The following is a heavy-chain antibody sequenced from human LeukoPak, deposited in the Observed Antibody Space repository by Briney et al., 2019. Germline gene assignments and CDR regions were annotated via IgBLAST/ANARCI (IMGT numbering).Heavy chain of an antibody. CDR1: GFTFDDYA. V-gene: IGHV3-43*02. CDR3: AKDKYYDSSGFDY. CDR2: ISGDGGST. Sequence: GGSLRLSCAASGFTFDDYAMHWVRQAPGKGLEWVSLISGDGGSTYYADSAKGRFTISRDNSKNSLYLQMNSPRTEDTALYYCAKDKYYDSSGFDYWGQGTLVTVSS. J-gene: IGHJ4*02. D-gene: IGHD3-22*01.